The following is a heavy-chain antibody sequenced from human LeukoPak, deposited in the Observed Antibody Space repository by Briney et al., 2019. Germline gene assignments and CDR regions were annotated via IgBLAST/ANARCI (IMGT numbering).Heavy chain of an antibody. Sequence: GASVKVSCKASGYTFTCYYMHWVRQAPGQGLEWMGWINPNSGGTNYAQKFQGRVTMTRDTSISTAYMELSRLRSDDTAVYYCARDVTNFGYYYMDVWGKGTTVTISS. J-gene: IGHJ6*03. CDR2: INPNSGGT. CDR3: ARDVTNFGYYYMDV. D-gene: IGHD2-21*02. V-gene: IGHV1-2*02. CDR1: GYTFTCYY.